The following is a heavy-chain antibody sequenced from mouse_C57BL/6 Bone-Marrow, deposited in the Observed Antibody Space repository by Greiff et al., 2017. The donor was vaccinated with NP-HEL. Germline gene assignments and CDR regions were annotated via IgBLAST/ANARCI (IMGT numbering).Heavy chain of an antibody. Sequence: VQLQQSGAELVRPGASVKLSCTASGFNIKDDYMHWVKQRPEQGLEWIGWIDPENGDTEYASKFQGKATITADTSSNTAYLQLSSLTSEDTAVYYGTKEPGSYWGQGTTLTVSS. CDR1: GFNIKDDY. J-gene: IGHJ2*01. CDR2: IDPENGDT. CDR3: TKEPGSY. V-gene: IGHV14-4*01. D-gene: IGHD3-1*01.